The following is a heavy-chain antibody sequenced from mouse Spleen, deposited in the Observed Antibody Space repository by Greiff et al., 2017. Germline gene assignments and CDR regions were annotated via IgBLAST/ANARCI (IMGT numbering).Heavy chain of an antibody. CDR3: ARRVYYGSRSYYFDY. V-gene: IGHV1-26*01. CDR1: GYTFTDYY. D-gene: IGHD1-1*01. Sequence: EVQVVESGPELVKPGASVKISCKASGYTFTDYYMNWVKQSHGKSLEWIGDINPNNGGTSYNQKFKGKATLTVDKSSSTAYMELRSLTSEDSAVYYCARRVYYGSRSYYFDYWGQGTTLTVSS. J-gene: IGHJ2*01. CDR2: INPNNGGT.